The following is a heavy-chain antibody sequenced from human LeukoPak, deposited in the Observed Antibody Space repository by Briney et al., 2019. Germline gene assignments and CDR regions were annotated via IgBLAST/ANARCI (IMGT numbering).Heavy chain of an antibody. Sequence: SETLSLTCAVSGVSISSGGYSWSWIRQPPGKGLEWIGYIYHSGSTYYNPSLKSRVTISVDRSKNQFSLKLSSVTAADTAVYYCARVDIVATTAFDYWGQGTLVTVSS. CDR1: GVSISSGGYS. J-gene: IGHJ4*02. D-gene: IGHD5-12*01. CDR2: IYHSGST. V-gene: IGHV4-30-2*01. CDR3: ARVDIVATTAFDY.